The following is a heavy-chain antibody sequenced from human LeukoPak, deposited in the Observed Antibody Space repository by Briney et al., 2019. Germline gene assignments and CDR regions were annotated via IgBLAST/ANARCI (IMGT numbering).Heavy chain of an antibody. D-gene: IGHD2-2*01. CDR2: ISSDGSIT. J-gene: IGHJ4*02. V-gene: IGHV3-74*01. Sequence: GGSLRLSCAASGFTFSTYWMHWVRQAPGKGLVWVSRISSDGSITGYADSVKGRFTISRDNSKNTLYLQMNSLRVEDTAVYYCARRGYCSSTSCQPFDYWGQGTLVTVSS. CDR3: ARRGYCSSTSCQPFDY. CDR1: GFTFSTYW.